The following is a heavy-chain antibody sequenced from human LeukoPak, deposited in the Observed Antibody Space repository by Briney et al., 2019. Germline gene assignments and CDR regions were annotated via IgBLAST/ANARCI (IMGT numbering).Heavy chain of an antibody. CDR1: GGSVSSGSYY. CDR3: ARAPPGYCSSTSCRIPRDYYYYYGMDV. D-gene: IGHD2-2*01. Sequence: SETLSLTCTVSGGSVSSGSYYWSWIRQPPGKGLEWIGYIYYSGSTNYNPSLKSRVTISVDTSKNQFSLKLSSVTAADTAVYYCARAPPGYCSSTSCRIPRDYYYYYGMDVWGQGTTVTVSS. J-gene: IGHJ6*02. V-gene: IGHV4-61*01. CDR2: IYYSGST.